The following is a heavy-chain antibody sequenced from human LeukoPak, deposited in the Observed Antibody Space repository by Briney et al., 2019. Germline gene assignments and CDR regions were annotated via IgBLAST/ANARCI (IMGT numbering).Heavy chain of an antibody. CDR1: RFTLSSYI. CDR2: INSSGGYT. V-gene: IGHV3-21*01. J-gene: IGHJ4*02. Sequence: GGALRLSCAASRFTLSSYIGNGVRQAPGKGLAWVSSINSSGGYTNYADSVKGRFTISRDNAKNSLYLQMNSLRGEDTAVYFCARGSGVQLWSCLDYWGQGTLVTVSS. CDR3: ARGSGVQLWSCLDY. D-gene: IGHD5-18*01.